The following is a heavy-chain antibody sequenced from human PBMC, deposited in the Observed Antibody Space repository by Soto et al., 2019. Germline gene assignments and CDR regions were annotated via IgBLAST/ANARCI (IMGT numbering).Heavy chain of an antibody. J-gene: IGHJ6*02. Sequence: GGSLSLSCAASGFTFSSYAISWVRQAPGKGPEWVSGISESGGSTYYAESVKGRFTISRDNSKNTLYLQMNSLRAEDTAIYYCAKDRTTVAVIYYYGIDVWGQGTTVTVSS. D-gene: IGHD6-19*01. CDR1: GFTFSSYA. V-gene: IGHV3-23*01. CDR2: ISESGGST. CDR3: AKDRTTVAVIYYYGIDV.